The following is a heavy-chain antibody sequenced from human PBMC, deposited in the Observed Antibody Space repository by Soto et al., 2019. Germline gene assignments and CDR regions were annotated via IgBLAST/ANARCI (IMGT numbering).Heavy chain of an antibody. D-gene: IGHD3-9*01. Sequence: SETLSLTCTVSGGSISSYYWSWIRQPPGKGLEWIGYIYYSGSTNYNPSLKSRVTISVDTSKNQISLKLSSVTAADTAVYYCARDPGDILTGYHSGFDPWGQGTLVTVSS. CDR3: ARDPGDILTGYHSGFDP. CDR1: GGSISSYY. J-gene: IGHJ5*02. CDR2: IYYSGST. V-gene: IGHV4-59*01.